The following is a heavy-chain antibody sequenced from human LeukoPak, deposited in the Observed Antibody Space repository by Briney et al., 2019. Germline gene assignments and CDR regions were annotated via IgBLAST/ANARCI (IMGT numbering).Heavy chain of an antibody. CDR2: VSTYNGKT. CDR3: ARDFGAYGDYPGDS. J-gene: IGHJ4*02. Sequence: GASVKVSCKASGYTFTNYGVIWVRQAPGQGLEWMGWVSTYNGKTNFAQKLQDRVTMTTDTSTRTAYMELTSLRSDDTAVYYCARDFGAYGDYPGDSWGQGTLVTVSS. CDR1: GYTFTNYG. D-gene: IGHD4-17*01. V-gene: IGHV1-18*01.